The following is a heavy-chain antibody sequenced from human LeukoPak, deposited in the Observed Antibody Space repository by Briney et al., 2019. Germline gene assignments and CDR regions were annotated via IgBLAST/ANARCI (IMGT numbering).Heavy chain of an antibody. Sequence: GGSLRLSCAASGFTFSRYWMSWLRQAPGRGLEWVANINEDGSEKYYVDSVKGRFSISRDNAKNSLYLQMNSLRAEDTAVYYCAGLLAYNSGGEAFDHWGQGTLVTVSS. CDR1: GFTFSRYW. CDR3: AGLLAYNSGGEAFDH. V-gene: IGHV3-7*01. J-gene: IGHJ4*02. CDR2: INEDGSEK. D-gene: IGHD1-20*01.